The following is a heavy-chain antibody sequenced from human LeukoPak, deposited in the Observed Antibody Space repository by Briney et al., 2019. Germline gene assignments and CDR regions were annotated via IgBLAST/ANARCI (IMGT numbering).Heavy chain of an antibody. D-gene: IGHD3-16*02. V-gene: IGHV1-69*13. CDR1: RGNFISYA. Sequence: SVMVSCKDSRGNFISYAISWVRQAPAQGLEWMGGIIPIFGTANYEQKLQGRVTITANESTSTAYMEVSSLRSEDTAVYYCARVVSDRLSFRLDFWGQGTLVTVSS. CDR2: IIPIFGTA. J-gene: IGHJ4*02. CDR3: ARVVSDRLSFRLDF.